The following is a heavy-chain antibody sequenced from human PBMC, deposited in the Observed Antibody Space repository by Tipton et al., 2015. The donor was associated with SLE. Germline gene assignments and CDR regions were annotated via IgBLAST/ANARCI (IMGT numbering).Heavy chain of an antibody. CDR1: GGSISSSSYY. Sequence: TLSLTCTVSGGSISSSSYYWGWIRQPPGKGLEWIASMHYSGSTYYDPSLKSRLTISLDTSKNQFSLKLSSVTAADTAVYYCATYGAFVYMDVWGKGTTVTVSS. CDR3: ATYGAFVYMDV. D-gene: IGHD4-17*01. V-gene: IGHV4-39*07. CDR2: MHYSGST. J-gene: IGHJ6*03.